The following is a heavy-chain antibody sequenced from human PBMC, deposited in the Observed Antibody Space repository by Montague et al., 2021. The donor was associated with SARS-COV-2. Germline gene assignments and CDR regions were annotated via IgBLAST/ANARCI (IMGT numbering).Heavy chain of an antibody. Sequence: SETLSLTCAVYGGSFSGHYWSWIRPPPGKGLEWIGEIIHSGSTNYNPSPKSRVTISVDTSKNQFSLKLSSVTAADTAVYYCARGRQHINMVVVVVTGGEYYFDFWGQGTLVAVSS. CDR1: GGSFSGHY. V-gene: IGHV4-34*01. CDR2: IIHSGST. D-gene: IGHD3-22*01. CDR3: ARGRQHINMVVVVVTGGEYYFDF. J-gene: IGHJ4*02.